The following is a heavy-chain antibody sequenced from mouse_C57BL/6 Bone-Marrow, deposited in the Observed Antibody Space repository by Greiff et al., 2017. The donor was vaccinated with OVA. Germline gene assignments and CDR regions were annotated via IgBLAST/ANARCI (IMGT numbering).Heavy chain of an antibody. V-gene: IGHV7-1*01. Sequence: EVNVVESGGGLVQSGRSLRLSCATSGFTLSDFYMEWVRQAPGKGLEWIAASRNKANDYTTEYSASVKGRFIVSRDTSQSILYLQMNALRAEDTAIYYCARMRGGCLDYWGQGTTLTVSS. CDR3: ARMRGGCLDY. CDR1: GFTLSDFY. J-gene: IGHJ2*01. CDR2: SRNKANDYTT.